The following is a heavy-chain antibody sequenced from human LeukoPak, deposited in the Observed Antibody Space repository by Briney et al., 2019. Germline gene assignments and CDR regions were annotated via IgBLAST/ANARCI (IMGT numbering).Heavy chain of an antibody. CDR2: ISYDGSNK. V-gene: IGHV3-30-3*01. Sequence: GGSLRLSCAASGFTFRSYAMHWVRQAPGKGLEWVAVISYDGSNKYYADSVKGRFTISRDNSKNTVYLQMNSLRAEDTAVYYCARALLRYFDDDAFDIWGQGTMVTVSS. CDR1: GFTFRSYA. CDR3: ARALLRYFDDDAFDI. D-gene: IGHD3-9*01. J-gene: IGHJ3*02.